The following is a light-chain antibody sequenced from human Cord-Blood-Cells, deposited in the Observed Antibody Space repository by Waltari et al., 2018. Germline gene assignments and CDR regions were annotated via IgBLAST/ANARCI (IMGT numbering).Light chain of an antibody. Sequence: QSPLTQPASVSGSPGQSITISCTGTSSDVGGYNYVSWYQQQPGKAPKLMIYDVSKRPSGVSNRFSGSKSGNTASLTISGLQAEDEADYYCSSYTSSSTWVFGGGTKLTVL. CDR1: SSDVGGYNY. CDR2: DVS. V-gene: IGLV2-14*01. J-gene: IGLJ3*02. CDR3: SSYTSSSTWV.